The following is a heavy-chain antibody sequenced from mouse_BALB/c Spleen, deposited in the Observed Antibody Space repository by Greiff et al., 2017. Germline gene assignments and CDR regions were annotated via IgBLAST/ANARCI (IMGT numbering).Heavy chain of an antibody. CDR2: INPSSGYT. CDR1: GYSFTSYW. Sequence: QVQLKESGPQLVRPGASVKISCKASGYSFTSYWMHWVKQRPGQGLEWIGYINPSSGYTNYNQKFKGKASLTVDKSSSTAYMHLNSLTSEDSAVYYCARSAYYDPSYAMDYWGQGTSVTVSS. V-gene: IGHV1S26*01. CDR3: ARSAYYDPSYAMDY. J-gene: IGHJ4*01. D-gene: IGHD2-4*01.